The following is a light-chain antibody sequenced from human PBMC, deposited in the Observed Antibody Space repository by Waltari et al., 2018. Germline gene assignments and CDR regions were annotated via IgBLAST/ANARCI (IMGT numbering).Light chain of an antibody. J-gene: IGLJ3*02. CDR1: SGPRSNT. V-gene: IGLV4-69*01. CDR2: VNSDGSH. CDR3: QTGGHGTWV. Sequence: QLVLTQSPSASASLGASVTLTCTLRSGPRSNTIACHQQQPEKGPRYLMKVNSDGSHSKGDEIPDRFSGSSSGPERYLTISSVQSEDEADYYCQTGGHGTWVFGGGTKLTVL.